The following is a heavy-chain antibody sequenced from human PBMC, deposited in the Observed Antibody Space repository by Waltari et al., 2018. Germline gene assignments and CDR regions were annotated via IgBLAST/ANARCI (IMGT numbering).Heavy chain of an antibody. V-gene: IGHV1-69*01. D-gene: IGHD1-1*01. J-gene: IGHJ6*02. CDR3: VRVTHGNGMDV. CDR2: IIPIFGTA. CDR1: GGTFSSYV. Sequence: QVQLVQSGAEVKKPGSSVKVSCKASGGTFSSYVINWVRQAPGQGLEWMGGIIPIFGTANYAQKFQGRVTINADESTSTGYMELTSLRSEDTASYYCVRVTHGNGMDVWGQGTTVIVSS.